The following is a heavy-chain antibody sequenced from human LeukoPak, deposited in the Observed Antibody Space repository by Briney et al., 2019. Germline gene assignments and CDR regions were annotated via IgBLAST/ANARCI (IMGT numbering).Heavy chain of an antibody. V-gene: IGHV4-39*01. CDR2: IYYSGST. D-gene: IGHD5-24*01. Sequence: PSETLSLTCTVSGGSISSSSYYWGWIRQPPGKGLEWIGSIYYSGSTYYNPSLKSRVTISVDTSKNQFSLKLSSVTAADTAVYYCARHGSKGATPPDYWGQGTLVTVSS. CDR3: ARHGSKGATPPDY. J-gene: IGHJ4*02. CDR1: GGSISSSSYY.